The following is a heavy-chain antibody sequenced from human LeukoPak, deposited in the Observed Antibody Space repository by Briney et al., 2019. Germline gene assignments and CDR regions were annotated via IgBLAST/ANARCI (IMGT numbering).Heavy chain of an antibody. CDR2: IKQDGSEK. Sequence: SGGSLRLSCAASGFTFSSYEMNWVRQAPGKGLEWVANIKQDGSEKYYVDSVKGRFTISRDNAKNSLYLQMNSLRAEDTAVYYCARDHSGDFWSGYFPSRLFGSSLDYWGQGTLVTVSS. CDR3: ARDHSGDFWSGYFPSRLFGSSLDY. D-gene: IGHD3-3*01. V-gene: IGHV3-7*01. CDR1: GFTFSSYE. J-gene: IGHJ4*02.